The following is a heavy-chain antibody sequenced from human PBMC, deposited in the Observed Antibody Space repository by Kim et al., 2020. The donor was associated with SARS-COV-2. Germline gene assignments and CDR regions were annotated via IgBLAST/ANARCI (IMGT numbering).Heavy chain of an antibody. Sequence: GGSLRLSCAASGFTFSSYGMHWVRQAPGKGLEWVAVIWYDGSNKYYADSVKGRFTISRDNSKNTLYLQMNSLRAEDTAVYYCAKDSGRGTMVRGVLHLWGQGTLVTISS. CDR2: IWYDGSNK. CDR3: AKDSGRGTMVRGVLHL. J-gene: IGHJ5*02. V-gene: IGHV3-33*06. D-gene: IGHD3-10*01. CDR1: GFTFSSYG.